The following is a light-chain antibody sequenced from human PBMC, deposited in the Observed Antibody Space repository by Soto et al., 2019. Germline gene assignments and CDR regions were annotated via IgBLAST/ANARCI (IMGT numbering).Light chain of an antibody. J-gene: IGKJ1*01. Sequence: EIVMTQSTATLSLSPGERATLSCRAIQSVSNNYLAWYQQKPGQAPRLLIYGASNRATGIPDRFSGSGSGTDFTLTISRLEPEDFAVYYCHHYGSSPAWTFGQGTKVDI. CDR2: GAS. V-gene: IGKV3-20*01. CDR1: QSVSNNY. CDR3: HHYGSSPAWT.